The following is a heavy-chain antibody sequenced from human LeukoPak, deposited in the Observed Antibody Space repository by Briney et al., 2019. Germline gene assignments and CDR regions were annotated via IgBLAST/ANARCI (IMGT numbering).Heavy chain of an antibody. D-gene: IGHD2-2*01. CDR3: ARSSTFLPLYRFNY. V-gene: IGHV1-46*01. CDR1: GYTFTSYY. J-gene: IGHJ4*02. CDR2: INPSGGST. Sequence: ASVKASCKASGYTFTSYYMHWVRQAPGQGLEWMGIINPSGGSTSYAQKFQGRVTITADESTSTAYMELSSLRSEDTAVYYCARSSTFLPLYRFNYWGQGTLVTVSS.